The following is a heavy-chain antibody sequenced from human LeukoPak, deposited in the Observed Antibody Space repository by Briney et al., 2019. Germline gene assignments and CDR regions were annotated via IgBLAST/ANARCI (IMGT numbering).Heavy chain of an antibody. V-gene: IGHV4-34*01. CDR2: IKHSGST. Sequence: SETLSLTCAVYGGSFSGYYWSWIRQPPGKGLEWIGEIKHSGSTNYNPSLKSRVTISVDTSKNQFSLKLSSVTAADTAVYYCARGWGYCSSTSCYTNWFDPWGQGTLVTVSS. CDR3: ARGWGYCSSTSCYTNWFDP. J-gene: IGHJ5*02. D-gene: IGHD2-2*02. CDR1: GGSFSGYY.